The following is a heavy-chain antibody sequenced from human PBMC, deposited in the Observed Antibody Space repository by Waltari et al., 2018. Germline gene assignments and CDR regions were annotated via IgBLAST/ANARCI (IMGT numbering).Heavy chain of an antibody. V-gene: IGHV4-59*11. CDR1: GGSISSHY. CDR3: ARDRSPSMVRGVIIHAFDI. CDR2: IYYSGST. Sequence: QVQLQESGPGLVKLSETLSLTCTVSGGSISSHYWRWIRQPPGQGLEWIGYIYYSGSTNYNPSLKSRVTISVDTSKNQFSLKLSSVTAADTAVYYCARDRSPSMVRGVIIHAFDIWGQGTMVTVSS. J-gene: IGHJ3*02. D-gene: IGHD3-10*01.